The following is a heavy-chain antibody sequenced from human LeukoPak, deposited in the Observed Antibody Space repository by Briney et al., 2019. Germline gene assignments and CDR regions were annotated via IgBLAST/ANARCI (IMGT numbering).Heavy chain of an antibody. CDR3: AKSWNYYDSSGDDALDI. J-gene: IGHJ3*02. D-gene: IGHD3-22*01. CDR1: GFTFSDYG. Sequence: PGGSLRLSCAAAGFTFSDYGMNWVRQAPGKGLEWDSGISGSGISTYYADSVKGRFTISRDNSKNTLYLQMNSLRVEDTAVYYCAKSWNYYDSSGDDALDIWGQGTMVTVSS. CDR2: ISGSGIST. V-gene: IGHV3-23*01.